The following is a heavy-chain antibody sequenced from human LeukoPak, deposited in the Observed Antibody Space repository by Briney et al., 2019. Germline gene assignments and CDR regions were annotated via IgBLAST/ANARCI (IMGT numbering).Heavy chain of an antibody. CDR3: AREGRGNYYDSSGYYVY. CDR1: GFTFSSYW. Sequence: QTGGSLRLSCAASGFTFSSYWMSWVRQAPGKGLEWVANIKQDGSEKYYVDSVKGRFTISRDNAKNSLSLQMNSLRAEDTAVYYCAREGRGNYYDSSGYYVYWGQGTLVTVSS. J-gene: IGHJ4*02. D-gene: IGHD3-22*01. CDR2: IKQDGSEK. V-gene: IGHV3-7*01.